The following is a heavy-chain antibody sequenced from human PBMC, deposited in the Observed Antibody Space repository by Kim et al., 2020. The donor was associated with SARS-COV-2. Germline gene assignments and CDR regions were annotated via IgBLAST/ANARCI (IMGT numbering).Heavy chain of an antibody. CDR1: GVTFSRHG. CDR3: ARAGTMVTISGGMDV. D-gene: IGHD4-17*01. CDR2: IWDDGSNK. J-gene: IGHJ6*02. V-gene: IGHV3-33*01. Sequence: GGSLRLSCEASGVTFSRHGMHWVRQAPGKGLDWLAVIWDDGSNKYYADSVKGRFTISRDNFKNTLYLQMNSLRVEDTAVYYCARAGTMVTISGGMDVWGQGTTVTVSS.